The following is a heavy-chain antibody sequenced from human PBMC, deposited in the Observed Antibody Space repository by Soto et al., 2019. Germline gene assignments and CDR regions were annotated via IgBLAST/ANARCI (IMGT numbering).Heavy chain of an antibody. CDR3: AAAGVGATDDSFDY. V-gene: IGHV1-58*01. Sequence: SVKVYCKASGCTFTSSAVQWVRQARGQRLEWIGWIVVGSGNTNYAQKFQERVTITRDMSTSTAYMELSSLRSEDTAVYYCAAAGVGATDDSFDYWGQGTLVTVSS. CDR2: IVVGSGNT. D-gene: IGHD1-26*01. J-gene: IGHJ4*02. CDR1: GCTFTSSA.